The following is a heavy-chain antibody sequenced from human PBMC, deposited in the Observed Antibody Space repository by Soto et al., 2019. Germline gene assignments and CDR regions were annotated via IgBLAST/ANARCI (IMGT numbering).Heavy chain of an antibody. D-gene: IGHD3-3*01. V-gene: IGHV3-74*01. J-gene: IGHJ5*02. CDR1: GFTFSSYW. CDR3: ARSPIRSQRANWFDP. CDR2: INSDGSST. Sequence: EVQLVESGGGLVQPGGSLRLSCAASGFTFSSYWMHWVRQAPGKGLVWVSRINSDGSSTSYADSVKGRFTISRDNAKNTLYLQMNSLRAEDTAVYYCARSPIRSQRANWFDPWGQGTLVTVSS.